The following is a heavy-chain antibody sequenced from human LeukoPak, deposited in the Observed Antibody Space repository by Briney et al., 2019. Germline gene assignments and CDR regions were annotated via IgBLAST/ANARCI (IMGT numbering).Heavy chain of an antibody. CDR2: MNPNTGNT. J-gene: IGHJ4*02. D-gene: IGHD4-23*01. CDR1: GYTFVTYD. CDR3: GRVLGGGNSVHFDY. V-gene: IGHV1-8*03. Sequence: AAVKVSCKASGYTFVTYDINWVRQAGGQGGEGMGWMNPNTGNTGYAQKFQGRVTITRTTSTSTAHLQLSSPTSEDTAVYYCGRVLGGGNSVHFDYWGQGTLVTVSS.